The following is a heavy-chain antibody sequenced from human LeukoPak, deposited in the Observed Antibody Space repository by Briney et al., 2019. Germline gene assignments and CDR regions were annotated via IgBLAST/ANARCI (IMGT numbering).Heavy chain of an antibody. V-gene: IGHV4-59*01. CDR2: IYYSGST. Sequence: SETLSLTCTVSGGSISSYYWSWIRQPPGKGLEWIGYIYYSGSTNYNPSLKSRVTISVDTPKNQFSLKLSSVTAADTAVYYCARESTTDAFDIWGQGTMVTVSS. CDR1: GGSISSYY. CDR3: ARESTTDAFDI. J-gene: IGHJ3*02. D-gene: IGHD1-1*01.